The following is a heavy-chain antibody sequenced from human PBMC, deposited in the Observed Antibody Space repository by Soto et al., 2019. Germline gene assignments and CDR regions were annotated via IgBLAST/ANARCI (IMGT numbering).Heavy chain of an antibody. CDR3: AHGRGGVASF. CDR1: GFSLSTRDVG. CDR2: VYWDDSK. Sequence: QITLNESGPTLVKPTQTLTLTCTFSGFSLSTRDVGVGWIRQPPGEALEWLGVVYWDDSKTYSPSLESRLTITKVASKNQVVLRMTKMDPVDTATYYCAHGRGGVASFWGQGTRVTVSS. V-gene: IGHV2-5*02. D-gene: IGHD5-12*01. J-gene: IGHJ4*02.